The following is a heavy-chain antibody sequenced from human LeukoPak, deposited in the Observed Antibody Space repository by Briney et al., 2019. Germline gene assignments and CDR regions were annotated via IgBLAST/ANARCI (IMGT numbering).Heavy chain of an antibody. Sequence: GGSLRLSCAVSGITLSNYGMSWVRQAPGKGLEWVSSISIYYADSVKGRFTISRDNAKNSLYLQMNSLRAEDTAVYYCAGDGVRYCSSTSCSRYNWFDPWGQGTLVTVSS. V-gene: IGHV3-21*01. J-gene: IGHJ5*02. D-gene: IGHD2-2*01. CDR3: AGDGVRYCSSTSCSRYNWFDP. CDR2: ISI. CDR1: GITLSNYG.